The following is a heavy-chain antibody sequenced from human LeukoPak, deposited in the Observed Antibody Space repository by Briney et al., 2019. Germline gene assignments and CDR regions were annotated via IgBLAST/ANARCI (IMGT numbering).Heavy chain of an antibody. CDR1: GYTFTSYA. D-gene: IGHD3-22*01. CDR3: ATYSSLNRREFQY. J-gene: IGHJ1*01. CDR2: INTGNGNT. V-gene: IGHV1-3*04. Sequence: ASVKVSCKASGYTFTSYAIHWVRQAPGQRLEWMGWINTGNGNTKYSQKFQGRVTIARDTSASTAYMELTSLVSEDTAVYYCATYSSLNRREFQYWGQGTLLTVSS.